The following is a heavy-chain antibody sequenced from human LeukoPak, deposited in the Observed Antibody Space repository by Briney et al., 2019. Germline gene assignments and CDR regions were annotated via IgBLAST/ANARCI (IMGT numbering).Heavy chain of an antibody. J-gene: IGHJ4*02. V-gene: IGHV3-7*01. Sequence: PGGSLRLACAASGFTFSSYLMSWVRQAPGKGLEWVANINQDGSEKFYVDSVKGRFTISRDNAKNSLYLQMNSLRAEDTAVYYCARDLGDTSGYYFDYWGQGTVVTVSS. D-gene: IGHD3-22*01. CDR3: ARDLGDTSGYYFDY. CDR1: GFTFSSYL. CDR2: INQDGSEK.